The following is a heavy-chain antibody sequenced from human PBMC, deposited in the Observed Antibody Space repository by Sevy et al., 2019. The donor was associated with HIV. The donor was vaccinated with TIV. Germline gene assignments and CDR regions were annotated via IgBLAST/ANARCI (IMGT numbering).Heavy chain of an antibody. V-gene: IGHV7-4-1*02. Sequence: ASVKVSCKASGYTFTSYAMNWGRQAPGRGLEWMGWINTNTGNPTYAQGFTGRFVFSLDTSVSTAYLQISSLKAEDTAVYYCAREAYDFWSGYYTQYGYWGQGTLVTVSS. J-gene: IGHJ4*02. CDR1: GYTFTSYA. D-gene: IGHD3-3*01. CDR2: INTNTGNP. CDR3: AREAYDFWSGYYTQYGY.